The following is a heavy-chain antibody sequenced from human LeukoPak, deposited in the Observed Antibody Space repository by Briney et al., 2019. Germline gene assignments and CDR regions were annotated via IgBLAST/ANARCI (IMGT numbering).Heavy chain of an antibody. J-gene: IGHJ4*02. D-gene: IGHD6-6*01. CDR2: ISAYNGST. CDR3: ARAYSSSYEDSRGGY. CDR1: GYTFTSYG. V-gene: IGHV1-18*01. Sequence: GASVKVSCKASGYTFTSYGISWVRQAPGQGLEWMGWISAYNGSTNYAQRLQGRVTMTTDTSTSTAYMELRSLRSDDTAVYYCARAYSSSYEDSRGGYWGQGTLVTVSS.